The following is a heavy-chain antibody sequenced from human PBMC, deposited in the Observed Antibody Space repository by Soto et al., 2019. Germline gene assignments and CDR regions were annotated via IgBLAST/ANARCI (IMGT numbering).Heavy chain of an antibody. V-gene: IGHV5-51*01. CDR2: IYPGDSDT. J-gene: IGHJ6*02. CDR3: ARTPYYDSSGYYYYYGMDV. CDR1: GYSFTSYW. D-gene: IGHD3-22*01. Sequence: PGESLKISCKGSGYSFTSYWIGWVRQMPGKGLEWMGIIYPGDSDTRYSPSFQGQVTISADKSISTAYLQWSSLKASDTAMYYCARTPYYDSSGYYYYYGMDVWGHGTTVTVSS.